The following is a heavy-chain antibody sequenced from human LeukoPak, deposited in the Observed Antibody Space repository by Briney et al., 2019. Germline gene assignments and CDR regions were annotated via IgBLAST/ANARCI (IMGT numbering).Heavy chain of an antibody. D-gene: IGHD1-14*01. J-gene: IGHJ4*02. Sequence: GGSLRLSCVGSGFTFSSYWMTWVRQAPGKGLEWVANIKDDGSEKYSVDSVKGRFTISRDNAKNLLYLQMSSLRAEDTAVYYCARARIVYWGQGTLVTVSS. CDR3: ARARIVY. V-gene: IGHV3-7*04. CDR1: GFTFSSYW. CDR2: IKDDGSEK.